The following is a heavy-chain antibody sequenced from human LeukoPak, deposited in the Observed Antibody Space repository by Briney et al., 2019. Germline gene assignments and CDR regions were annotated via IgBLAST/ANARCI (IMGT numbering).Heavy chain of an antibody. J-gene: IGHJ4*02. CDR3: ARVHEYSSSSGGFDY. CDR2: INSDGSST. Sequence: GGSLRLSCAASKVTFSDYAMNWVRQAPGKGLAWVSRINSDGSSTSYADSVKGRFTISRDNAKNTLYLQMNSLRAEDTAVYYCARVHEYSSSSGGFDYWGQGTLVTVSS. D-gene: IGHD6-6*01. CDR1: KVTFSDYA. V-gene: IGHV3-74*01.